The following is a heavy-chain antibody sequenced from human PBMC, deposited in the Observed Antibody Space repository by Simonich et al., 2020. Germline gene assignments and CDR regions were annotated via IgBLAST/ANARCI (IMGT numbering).Heavy chain of an antibody. Sequence: QVPLVQSGAEVKKPGASVKVSCKASGYTFTSYVINWWRQATGQGLKWTVWLKPNSGTPGYAQKFQGRVTITRNTSISTAYMELSSLRSEDTAVYYCARSRYCTNGVCYNWFDPWGQGTLVTVSS. CDR2: LKPNSGTP. CDR1: GYTFTSYV. CDR3: ARSRYCTNGVCYNWFDP. D-gene: IGHD2-8*01. J-gene: IGHJ5*02. V-gene: IGHV1-8*03.